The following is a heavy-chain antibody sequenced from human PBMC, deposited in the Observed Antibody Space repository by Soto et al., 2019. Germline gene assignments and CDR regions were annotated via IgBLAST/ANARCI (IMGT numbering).Heavy chain of an antibody. CDR2: IKRKIEGAAT. Sequence: EVQLVESGGGLVKPGGSLRLSCAASGFRFSNAWMNWVRQAPGKGLEWVGRIKRKIEGAATDYASPVKGRLTVSRDDSKSALSLQTHRRKRDYTAVYYCTTRSVEGVWGQGTT. CDR3: TTRSVEGV. D-gene: IGHD2-15*01. CDR1: GFRFSNAW. J-gene: IGHJ6*02. V-gene: IGHV3-15*07.